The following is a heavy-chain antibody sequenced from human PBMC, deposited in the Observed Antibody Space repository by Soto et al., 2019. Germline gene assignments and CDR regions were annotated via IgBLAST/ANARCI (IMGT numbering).Heavy chain of an antibody. J-gene: IGHJ4*02. V-gene: IGHV1-69*12. D-gene: IGHD3-3*01. CDR2: IIPIFGTA. Sequence: QVQLVQSGAEVKKPGSSVKVSCKASGGTFSSYAISWVRQAPGQGLEWRGGIIPIFGTANYAQKFQGRVTITADASTSTAYMELSSLRSEDTAVYYCARVRVRFLEWLGSEGWGQGPLVTVSS. CDR1: GGTFSSYA. CDR3: ARVRVRFLEWLGSEG.